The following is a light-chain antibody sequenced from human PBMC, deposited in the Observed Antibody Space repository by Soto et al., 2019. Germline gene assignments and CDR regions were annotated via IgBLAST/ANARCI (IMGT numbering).Light chain of an antibody. CDR2: KAS. CDR1: QSISSY. Sequence: DIQMTQSPSTLSASVGDRVTITCRASQSISSYLAWYQQKPGKAPKLLIYKASSLESGVPSRFSGSGSGTEFTLTISSLQPDDFATYYCQQYNTDSPFGGGTKVEIK. CDR3: QQYNTDSP. V-gene: IGKV1-5*03. J-gene: IGKJ4*02.